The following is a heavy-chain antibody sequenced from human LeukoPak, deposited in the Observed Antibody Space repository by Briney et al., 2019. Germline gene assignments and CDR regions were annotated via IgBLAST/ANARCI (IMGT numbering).Heavy chain of an antibody. CDR1: GFTLSSYG. D-gene: IGHD5-12*01. CDR2: ISGNGDDT. V-gene: IGHV3-23*01. Sequence: PGGSLRLSCAVSGFTLSSYGMTWVRQAPGKGLEWVSTISGNGDDTYYADSVEGRFTISRDNSENTLYLQMNSLRAEDTAIYFCAKDDAPARWLRSPQLLDHWGQGTLVTVSS. J-gene: IGHJ4*02. CDR3: AKDDAPARWLRSPQLLDH.